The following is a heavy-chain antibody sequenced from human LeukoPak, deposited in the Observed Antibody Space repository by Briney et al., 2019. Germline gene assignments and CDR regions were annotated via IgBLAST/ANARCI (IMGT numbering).Heavy chain of an antibody. D-gene: IGHD3-10*01. Sequence: ASVKVSCKASGYTFTSYGISWVRQAPGRGLEWMGWISAYNGNTNYAQKLQGRVTMTTDTSTSTAYMELRSLRSDDTAVYYCARATPMVRGVIIGSTYWFDPWGQGTLVTVSS. CDR3: ARATPMVRGVIIGSTYWFDP. V-gene: IGHV1-18*01. CDR1: GYTFTSYG. CDR2: ISAYNGNT. J-gene: IGHJ5*02.